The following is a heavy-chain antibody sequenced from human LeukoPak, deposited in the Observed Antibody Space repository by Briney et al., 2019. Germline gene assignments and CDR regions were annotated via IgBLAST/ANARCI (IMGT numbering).Heavy chain of an antibody. Sequence: GASVKVSCKASGYTFTSYCISWVRQAPGQGREGMGWISSYNGNTNYAQKLQGRVTMTTDPSTSTAYMELRSLRSDDQAVYYCARDTGGWYPDYWGQGTMVTVSS. CDR2: ISSYNGNT. CDR3: ARDTGGWYPDY. J-gene: IGHJ4*02. V-gene: IGHV1-18*01. CDR1: GYTFTSYC. D-gene: IGHD6-19*01.